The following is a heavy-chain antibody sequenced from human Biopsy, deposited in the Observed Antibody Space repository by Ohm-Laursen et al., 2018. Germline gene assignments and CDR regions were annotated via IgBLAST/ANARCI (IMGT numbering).Heavy chain of an antibody. CDR3: ERDIGGGRAFDM. J-gene: IGHJ3*02. D-gene: IGHD3-10*01. V-gene: IGHV3-21*05. Sequence: SLRLSCAASGFTFSSHAMTWVRQAPGKGLEWVSYITSSSTYINYVDSVKGRFTISRDNAENSLYLQMNSLRAEDTAVYYCERDIGGGRAFDMWGQRTMVTVSS. CDR2: ITSSSTYI. CDR1: GFTFSSHA.